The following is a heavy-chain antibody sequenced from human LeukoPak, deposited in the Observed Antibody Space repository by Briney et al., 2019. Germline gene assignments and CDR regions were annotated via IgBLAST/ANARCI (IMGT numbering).Heavy chain of an antibody. Sequence: GGSLRLSCAASGFTFSSYAMSWVRQAPGKGLEWVSAISGSGDSTYYADFVKGRFTISRDNSKNTLCLQMNSLRAEGTALYYCAKDGSSLGPWGQGTLVTVSS. V-gene: IGHV3-23*01. J-gene: IGHJ5*02. D-gene: IGHD6-6*01. CDR1: GFTFSSYA. CDR3: AKDGSSLGP. CDR2: ISGSGDST.